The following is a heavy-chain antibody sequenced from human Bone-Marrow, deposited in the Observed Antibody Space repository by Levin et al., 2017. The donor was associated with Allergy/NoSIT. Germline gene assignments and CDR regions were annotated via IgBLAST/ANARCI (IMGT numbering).Heavy chain of an antibody. V-gene: IGHV3-23*01. J-gene: IGHJ4*02. CDR2: ISGSGTIT. D-gene: IGHD6-19*01. Sequence: GGSLRLSCAASGFTFSSYAMSWVRQAPGKGLEWVSSISGSGTITHYAESVKGRFTISSDISKNMPHLQMNSLRAEDTAIYFCAKEGLAVAGYYFDSWGQGTLVTVSS. CDR3: AKEGLAVAGYYFDS. CDR1: GFTFSSYA.